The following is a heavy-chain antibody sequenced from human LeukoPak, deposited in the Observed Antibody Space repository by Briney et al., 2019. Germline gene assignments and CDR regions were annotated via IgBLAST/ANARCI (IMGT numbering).Heavy chain of an antibody. CDR3: ARLERGYSLLDY. J-gene: IGHJ4*02. D-gene: IGHD5-18*01. CDR1: GYIFTNYW. CDR2: ISPADSGT. Sequence: PGESLKISCKGSGYIFTNYWIGWLRQMPGKGLEWMGIISPADSGTRYSPSLQGQVTISADKSISTAYLQRSSLKASDTAMYYCARLERGYSLLDYWGQGTLVTVSS. V-gene: IGHV5-51*01.